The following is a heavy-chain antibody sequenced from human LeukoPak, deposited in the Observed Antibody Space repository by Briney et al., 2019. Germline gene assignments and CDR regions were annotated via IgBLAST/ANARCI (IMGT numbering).Heavy chain of an antibody. J-gene: IGHJ4*02. V-gene: IGHV4-59*11. Sequence: KASETLSLTCSVSGGSISRHYWTWIRQPPGKGLEWIGFVHHSGSTNYNPSLKSRVTTSLDTSKNKISLHLRSVTAAGTAVYYCARPKAAGAFDYWGQGIRVIVSS. CDR1: GGSISRHY. CDR2: VHHSGST. D-gene: IGHD6-13*01. CDR3: ARPKAAGAFDY.